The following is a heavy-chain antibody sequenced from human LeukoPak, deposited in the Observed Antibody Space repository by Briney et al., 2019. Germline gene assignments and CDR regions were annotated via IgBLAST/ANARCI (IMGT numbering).Heavy chain of an antibody. J-gene: IGHJ6*02. Sequence: SSETLSLTCTVSGGSISSYYWSWIRQPPGKGLEWIGYIYYSGSTNYNPSLKSRVTISVDTSKNQFSLKLSSVTAADTAVYHCARHLRYSGYRNYVGNYYYGMDVWGQGTTVTVSS. V-gene: IGHV4-59*08. CDR2: IYYSGST. CDR3: ARHLRYSGYRNYVGNYYYGMDV. CDR1: GGSISSYY. D-gene: IGHD3-16*02.